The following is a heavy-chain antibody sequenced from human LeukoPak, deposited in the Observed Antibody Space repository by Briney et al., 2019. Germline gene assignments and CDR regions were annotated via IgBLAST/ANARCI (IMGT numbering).Heavy chain of an antibody. D-gene: IGHD3-16*01. CDR1: GDTIISGFS. CDR2: ISYNGIT. CDR3: AREGAVPGIDP. Sequence: PSETLSLTCTVSGDTIISGFSWGWFRQSPGKVLEWLGAISYNGITDYNPSLKSRVTISRDTSKNQFSLRLTSVTAADAALYFCAREGAVPGIDPWGQGTLVTVSS. V-gene: IGHV4-38-2*02. J-gene: IGHJ5*02.